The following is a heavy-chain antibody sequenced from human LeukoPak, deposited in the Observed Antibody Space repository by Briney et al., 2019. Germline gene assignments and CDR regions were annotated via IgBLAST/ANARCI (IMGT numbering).Heavy chain of an antibody. CDR2: IRYDGSNK. Sequence: PGGSLRLSCAASGFTFSSYGRHWVRQAPGKGLEGVAFIRYDGSNKYYADSVKGRFTISRDNSKNTLYLQMNSLRAEDTAVYYCAKDRFAMIVVVTLDYWGQGTLVTVSS. D-gene: IGHD3-22*01. CDR3: AKDRFAMIVVVTLDY. CDR1: GFTFSSYG. J-gene: IGHJ4*02. V-gene: IGHV3-30*02.